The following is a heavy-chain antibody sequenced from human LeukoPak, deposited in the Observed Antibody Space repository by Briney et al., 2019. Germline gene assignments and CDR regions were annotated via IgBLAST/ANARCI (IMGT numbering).Heavy chain of an antibody. CDR1: GGTFSSYA. Sequence: SVKVSCKASGGTFSSYAISWVRQAPGQGLEWMGRIIPILGIANYAQKFQGRVTMSADTSMSTAYLEVRSLRSEDTAVYYCARGLSPQRERLGEEADYWGQGTLVTVSS. V-gene: IGHV1-69*04. CDR2: IIPILGIA. J-gene: IGHJ4*02. CDR3: ARGLSPQRERLGEEADY. D-gene: IGHD3-16*01.